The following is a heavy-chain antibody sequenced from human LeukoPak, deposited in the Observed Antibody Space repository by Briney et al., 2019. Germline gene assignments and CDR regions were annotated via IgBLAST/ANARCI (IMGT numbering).Heavy chain of an antibody. D-gene: IGHD2-8*02. CDR3: AKDPGASVSGFYMDV. CDR1: GFTFRNYG. V-gene: IGHV3-30*02. CDR2: IWSDGNNR. Sequence: PGGSLRLSCAASGFTFRNYGMHWVRQATGKGLEWVSFIWSDGNNRFYADSVKGRFTISRDNSKNMLYLQMDTLRAEDTALYYCAKDPGASVSGFYMDVWGKGTTVTVSS. J-gene: IGHJ6*03.